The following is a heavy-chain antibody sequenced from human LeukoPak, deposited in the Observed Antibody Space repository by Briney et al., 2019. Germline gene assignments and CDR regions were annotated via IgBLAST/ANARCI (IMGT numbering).Heavy chain of an antibody. CDR1: GFTFRTNW. J-gene: IGHJ5*01. CDR3: ATAVSVAGDS. Sequence: GGSLRVSCAASGFTFRTNWMSWFRQAPGKGLEWVAHISPDGSETYYVDSVNGRFTISRDDAKTSLYLQMNSLRAEDTAVYYCATAVSVAGDSWGQGTLVTVSS. V-gene: IGHV3-7*01. D-gene: IGHD6-19*01. CDR2: ISPDGSET.